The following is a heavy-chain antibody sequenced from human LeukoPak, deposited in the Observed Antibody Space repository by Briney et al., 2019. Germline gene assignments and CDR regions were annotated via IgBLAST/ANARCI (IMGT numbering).Heavy chain of an antibody. CDR3: ARDQEGFDY. Sequence: ASVKVSCKASGYTFTSYAIHWVRQAPGQRLEWMGMIYPRDGSTSYAQRFQDRVTVTRDTSTSTVHMELSGLRSEDTAVYYCARDQEGFDYWGQGTLVTVSS. CDR2: IYPRDGST. V-gene: IGHV1-46*01. CDR1: GYTFTSYA. J-gene: IGHJ4*02.